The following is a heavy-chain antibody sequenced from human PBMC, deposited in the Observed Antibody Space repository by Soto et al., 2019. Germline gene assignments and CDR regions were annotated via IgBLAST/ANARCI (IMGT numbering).Heavy chain of an antibody. D-gene: IGHD5-18*01. CDR3: ARDKGYGFGWSSSSGMDV. V-gene: IGHV1-18*01. Sequence: QVQLVQSGAEVKKPGASVKVSCKASGYTFSNFGLSWVRQAPGQGLEWMGWISGYNGNTNSAQKFQGRVTMSTDTSTTTAYMAVRSLTSDATAVYYCARDKGYGFGWSSSSGMDVWGQGTTVTVSS. J-gene: IGHJ6*02. CDR2: ISGYNGNT. CDR1: GYTFSNFG.